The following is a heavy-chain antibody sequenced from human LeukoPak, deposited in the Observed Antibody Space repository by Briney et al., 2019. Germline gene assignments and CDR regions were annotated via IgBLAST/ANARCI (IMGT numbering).Heavy chain of an antibody. D-gene: IGHD6-6*01. J-gene: IGHJ1*01. Sequence: SETLSLTCTVSGGSISTYYWNWIRQPPGKGLEWIGYIYHSGSTNYNPSLQGRVTISVDTSKNQFSLNLNSVTAADTAVYYCARGGAARLHFQNWGQGTLVTVSS. CDR2: IYHSGST. CDR1: GGSISTYY. CDR3: ARGGAARLHFQN. V-gene: IGHV4-59*01.